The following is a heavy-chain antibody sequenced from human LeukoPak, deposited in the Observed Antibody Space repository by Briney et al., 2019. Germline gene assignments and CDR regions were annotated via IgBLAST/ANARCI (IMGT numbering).Heavy chain of an antibody. CDR3: AEDLLLWFGELAPDY. Sequence: GRSLRLSCAASGFTFSSYGMHWVRQAPGKGLEWVAVISYDGSNKYYADSVKGRFTISRDNSKNTLYLQMNSLRAEDTAVYYCAEDLLLWFGELAPDYWGQGTLVTVSS. V-gene: IGHV3-30*18. CDR1: GFTFSSYG. D-gene: IGHD3-10*01. J-gene: IGHJ4*02. CDR2: ISYDGSNK.